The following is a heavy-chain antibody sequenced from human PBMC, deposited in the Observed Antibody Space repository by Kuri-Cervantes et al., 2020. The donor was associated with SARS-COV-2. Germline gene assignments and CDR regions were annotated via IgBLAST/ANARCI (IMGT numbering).Heavy chain of an antibody. J-gene: IGHJ4*02. Sequence: TCAASGFTFSSYGMHWVRQAPGQGLEWMGWINPNSGGTNYAQKFQGRVTMTRDTSISTAYMELSRLRSDDTAVYYCARGLTLEGDSYGYHYWGQGTLVTVSS. CDR1: GFTFSSYG. CDR2: INPNSGGT. CDR3: ARGLTLEGDSYGYHY. D-gene: IGHD5-18*01. V-gene: IGHV1-2*02.